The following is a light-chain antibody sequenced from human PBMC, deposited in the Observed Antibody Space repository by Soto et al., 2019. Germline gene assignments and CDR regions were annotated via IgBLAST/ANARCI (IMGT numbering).Light chain of an antibody. CDR1: SSNIGSNY. CDR3: AAWDDSLSGPVYV. CDR2: RNN. J-gene: IGLJ1*01. V-gene: IGLV1-47*01. Sequence: QSVLTQPPSASGTPGQRVTISCSGSSSNIGSNYVYWYQQLPGTAPELPIYRNNQRPSGVPDRFSGSKSGTSASLAISGLRSEDEADYYCAAWDDSLSGPVYVFGTGTKVTVL.